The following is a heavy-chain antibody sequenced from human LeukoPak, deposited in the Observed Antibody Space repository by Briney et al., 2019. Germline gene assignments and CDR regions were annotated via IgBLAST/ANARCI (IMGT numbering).Heavy chain of an antibody. J-gene: IGHJ3*02. D-gene: IGHD4-17*01. V-gene: IGHV3-30-3*01. CDR1: GFTFSSYA. CDR2: ISYDGSNK. CDR3: ARPEGDYQGHDAFDI. Sequence: GGSLRLSCAASGFTFSSYAMHWVRQAPGKGLEWVAVISYDGSNKYYADSVKGRFTISRDNSKNTLYLQMNSPRAEDTAVYYCARPEGDYQGHDAFDIWGQGTVVTVSS.